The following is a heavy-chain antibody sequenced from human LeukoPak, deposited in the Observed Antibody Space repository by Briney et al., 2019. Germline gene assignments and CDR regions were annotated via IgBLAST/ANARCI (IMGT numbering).Heavy chain of an antibody. CDR1: GYTFTCYY. D-gene: IGHD6-19*01. V-gene: IGHV1-2*04. CDR2: INPNSGGT. CDR3: ARDLSVAVAGMGDWFDP. Sequence: ASVKVSCKASGYTFTCYYMHWVRQAPGQGLEWMGWINPNSGGTNYAQKFQGWVTMTRDTSISTAYMELSRLRSDDTAVYYCARDLSVAVAGMGDWFDPWGQGTLVTVSS. J-gene: IGHJ5*02.